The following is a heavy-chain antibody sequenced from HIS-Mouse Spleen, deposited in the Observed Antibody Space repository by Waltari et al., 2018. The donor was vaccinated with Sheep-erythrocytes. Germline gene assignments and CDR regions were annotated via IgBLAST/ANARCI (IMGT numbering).Heavy chain of an antibody. V-gene: IGHV3-30*18. D-gene: IGHD2-21*02. CDR1: RFTFRNFE. CDR2: ISYEGSNK. J-gene: IGHJ4*02. Sequence: QVQLVESGGGVVQPGRSLRLSCAAARFTFRNFELHWVRQAPRQGLEWVTVISYEGSNKYYADSVKVRFTISRDNSKNTLYLQMNSLRAEDTAVYYCAKEDCGGDCPFDYWGQGTLVTVSS. CDR3: AKEDCGGDCPFDY.